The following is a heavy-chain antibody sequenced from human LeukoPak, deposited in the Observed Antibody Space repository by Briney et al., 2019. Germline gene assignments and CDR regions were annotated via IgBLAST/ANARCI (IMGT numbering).Heavy chain of an antibody. CDR1: GYTFTSYD. CDR3: ARGAPYSGSYETYYYYMDV. J-gene: IGHJ6*03. Sequence: GASVKVSCKASGYTFTSYDINWVRQATGQGLEWMGWMNPNSGNTGYAQKFQGRVTMTRNTSISTAYMELSRLRSDDTAVYYCARGAPYSGSYETYYYYMDVWGKGTTVTVSS. CDR2: MNPNSGNT. D-gene: IGHD1-26*01. V-gene: IGHV1-8*01.